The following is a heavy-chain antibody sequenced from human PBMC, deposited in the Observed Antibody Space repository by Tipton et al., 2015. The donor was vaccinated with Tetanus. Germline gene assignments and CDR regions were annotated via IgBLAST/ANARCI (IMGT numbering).Heavy chain of an antibody. V-gene: IGHV4-59*08. CDR2: IYYSGST. Sequence: TLSLTCTVSGGSISDYYWSWIRQPAGKGLEWIGRIYYSGSTNYNPSLKSRVTISVDTSKNQFSLKLSSVTAADTAVYYCARQKRGYSYGAFDYWGQGTLVTVSS. CDR1: GGSISDYY. CDR3: ARQKRGYSYGAFDY. D-gene: IGHD5-18*01. J-gene: IGHJ4*02.